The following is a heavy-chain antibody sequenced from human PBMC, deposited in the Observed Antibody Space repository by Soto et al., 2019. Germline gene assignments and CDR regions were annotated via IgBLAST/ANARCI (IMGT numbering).Heavy chain of an antibody. Sequence: QVQLVQSGAEVKKPGASVKVSCKASGYTFASYAISWMRQAPGQGLEWMGWISAYTGNTNYAQKLQGRVTMTTDTSTSTAYMELRSLSSDDTAVYSCSRDPPPPDYWGQGTLVTVYS. CDR2: ISAYTGNT. J-gene: IGHJ4*02. V-gene: IGHV1-18*01. CDR3: SRDPPPPDY. CDR1: GYTFASYA.